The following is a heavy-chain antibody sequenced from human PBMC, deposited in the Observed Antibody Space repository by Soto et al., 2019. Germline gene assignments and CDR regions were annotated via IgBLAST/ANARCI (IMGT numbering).Heavy chain of an antibody. CDR3: ARGRGYSYGLDP. V-gene: IGHV4-30-4*01. D-gene: IGHD5-18*01. Sequence: QVQLQESGPGLVKPSQTLSLTCTVSGDSIISNNNYWSWIRQPPGEGLEWIGFISYSGTTSYSPYLKSRVAISLDTSKNQFSLSLSSVTAADTAVYYCARGRGYSYGLDPWGQGTLVTVSS. CDR2: ISYSGTT. CDR1: GDSIISNNNY. J-gene: IGHJ5*02.